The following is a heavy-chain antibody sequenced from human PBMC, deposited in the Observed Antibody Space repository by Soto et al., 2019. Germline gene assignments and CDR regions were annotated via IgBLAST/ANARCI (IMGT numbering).Heavy chain of an antibody. D-gene: IGHD7-27*01. J-gene: IGHJ4*02. CDR2: IVPIFGTF. V-gene: IGHV1-69*01. CDR3: ARELNWALDY. Sequence: QVHLVQSAAEVKKPVSSVRVSCTVSGGTFGRNTIVWVRQAPEQGLECMGHIVPIFGTFKYAQKFQGRVTFTADESTTTAYMDLSSLTSEDTAVYFCARELNWALDYWGQGTLVTVSS. CDR1: GGTFGRNT.